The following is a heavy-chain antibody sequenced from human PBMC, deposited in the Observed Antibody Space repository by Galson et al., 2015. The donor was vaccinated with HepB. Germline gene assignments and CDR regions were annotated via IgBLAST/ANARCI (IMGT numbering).Heavy chain of an antibody. CDR3: ARGTSTAGTVDL. D-gene: IGHD6-13*01. CDR1: GFTFSSYA. Sequence: SLRLSCAASGFTFSSYAMHWVRQAPGEGLEWVAVMSYDGSNEYYAESVKGRFTISRDNSKNTLYLQMNSLRAEDTAVYYCARGTSTAGTVDLWGQGTLVTVSS. V-gene: IGHV3-30-3*01. J-gene: IGHJ5*02. CDR2: MSYDGSNE.